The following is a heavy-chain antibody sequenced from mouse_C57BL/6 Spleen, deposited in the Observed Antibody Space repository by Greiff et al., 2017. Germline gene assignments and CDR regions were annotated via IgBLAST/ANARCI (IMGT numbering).Heavy chain of an antibody. CDR2: IDPENGDT. CDR3: TTAGTTVVAAFDD. Sequence: EVQLVESGAELVRPGASVKLSCTASGFNIKDDYMHWVKQRPEQGLEWIGWIDPENGDTEYASKFQGKATITADTSSNTAYLQLSSLTSEDTAVYYGTTAGTTVVAAFDDGGQGTTLTVAS. V-gene: IGHV14-4*01. J-gene: IGHJ2*01. D-gene: IGHD1-1*01. CDR1: GFNIKDDY.